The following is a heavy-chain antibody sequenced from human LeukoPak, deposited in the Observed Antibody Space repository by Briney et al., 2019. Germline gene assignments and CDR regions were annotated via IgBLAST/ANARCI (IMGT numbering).Heavy chain of an antibody. V-gene: IGHV1-8*02. CDR1: GYTFTGYY. D-gene: IGHD3-9*01. Sequence: GASVKVSCKASGYTFTGYYMHWVRQAPGQGLEWMGWVNPNSGNTRYAQKFQGRVTMTRNTSISTAYMELSSLRSEDTAVYYCAKNYDFLTGYANWGQGTLVTVSS. J-gene: IGHJ4*02. CDR3: AKNYDFLTGYAN. CDR2: VNPNSGNT.